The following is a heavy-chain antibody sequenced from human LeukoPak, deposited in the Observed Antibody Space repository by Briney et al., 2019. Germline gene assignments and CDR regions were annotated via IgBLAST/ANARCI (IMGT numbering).Heavy chain of an antibody. CDR3: ARLTKNDSGSFRFGKKKRGYMDV. D-gene: IGHD3-10*01. CDR1: AGSFSGYY. Sequence: SETLSLTCAVYAGSFSGYYWSWILQPPVKGLEGIGEINHIGSTNYNPSLKSRVTISVDTSKNQFSLKLSSVTAADTAVYYCARLTKNDSGSFRFGKKKRGYMDVWGKGTTVTISS. J-gene: IGHJ6*03. CDR2: INHIGST. V-gene: IGHV4-34*01.